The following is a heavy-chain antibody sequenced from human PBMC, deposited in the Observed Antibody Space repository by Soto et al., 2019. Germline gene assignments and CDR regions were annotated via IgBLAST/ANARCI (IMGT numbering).Heavy chain of an antibody. V-gene: IGHV3-23*01. Sequence: GALSLSCASSGLSFSSYAMSWVRQAPGKGLEWVSAISGSGGSTYYADSLKGRFTISRENSKNTLYLQMNSLSAEVTAVYYCAKDPGKGPPDYWGQGTLVTVSS. J-gene: IGHJ4*02. D-gene: IGHD1-1*01. CDR1: GLSFSSYA. CDR3: AKDPGKGPPDY. CDR2: ISGSGGST.